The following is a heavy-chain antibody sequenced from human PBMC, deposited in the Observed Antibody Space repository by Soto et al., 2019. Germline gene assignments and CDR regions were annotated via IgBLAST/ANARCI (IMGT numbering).Heavy chain of an antibody. Sequence: SVKVSCKTSGFTFSKSSVQWMRQARGQRLEWIGWVVVGSDNTRYAQNFQDRVTITRDMSTSTSYMELSSLKIEDTAMYYCSTDLDWDGGDFRGQGTLVTVSS. J-gene: IGHJ4*02. V-gene: IGHV1-58*01. CDR1: GFTFSKSS. CDR3: STDLDWDGGDF. D-gene: IGHD3-9*01. CDR2: VVVGSDNT.